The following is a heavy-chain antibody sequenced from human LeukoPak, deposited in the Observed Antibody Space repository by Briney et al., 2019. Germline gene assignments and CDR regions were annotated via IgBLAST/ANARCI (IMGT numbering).Heavy chain of an antibody. V-gene: IGHV3-21*01. CDR3: ARDSPNEAILWWSIDY. CDR1: GFTFSSYS. CDR2: IRSSSSYR. D-gene: IGHD2-21*01. Sequence: TGGSLRLSCAASGFTFSSYSMNWVRQAPGKGLEWVSSIRSSSSYRYSEESVKGRFSISRDNARNSLYLQMNSLRAEGTAVYYCARDSPNEAILWWSIDYWGQGTLVTVSS. J-gene: IGHJ4*02.